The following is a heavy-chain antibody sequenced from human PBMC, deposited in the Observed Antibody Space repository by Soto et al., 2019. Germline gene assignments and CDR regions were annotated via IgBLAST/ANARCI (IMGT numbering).Heavy chain of an antibody. CDR3: AHGRLQFPYWYFDL. J-gene: IGHJ2*01. D-gene: IGHD5-12*01. CDR2: IYYSGST. CDR1: GGSISSGGYY. Sequence: QVQLQESGPGLVKPSQTLSLTCTVSGGSISSGGYYWSWIRQHPGKGLEWIGYIYYSGSTYYNPSLKSRVTISVDTSKNQFSLKLSSVTAADTAVYYCAHGRLQFPYWYFDLWGRGTLVTVSS. V-gene: IGHV4-31*03.